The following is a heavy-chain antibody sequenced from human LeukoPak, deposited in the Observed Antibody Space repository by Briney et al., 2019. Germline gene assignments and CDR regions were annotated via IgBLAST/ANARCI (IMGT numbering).Heavy chain of an antibody. V-gene: IGHV3-33*08. CDR1: GLSFSTSA. J-gene: IGHJ6*02. CDR3: ARVMRGEDIVVVPAPYYYYGMDV. D-gene: IGHD2-2*01. Sequence: GRSLRLSCAASGLSFSTSAMHWVRQAPGKGLEWVAVIWYDGSNKYYADSVKGRFTISRDNSKNTLYLQMNSLRAEDTAVYYCARVMRGEDIVVVPAPYYYYGMDVWGQGTTVTVSS. CDR2: IWYDGSNK.